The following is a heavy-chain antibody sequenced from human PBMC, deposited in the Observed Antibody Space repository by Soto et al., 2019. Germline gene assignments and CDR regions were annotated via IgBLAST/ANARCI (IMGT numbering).Heavy chain of an antibody. V-gene: IGHV1-2*02. CDR2: INPKRGGT. CDR3: ARSESPLYCSSTSCYRDNWFDP. CDR1: GYTFTGYY. D-gene: IGHD2-2*01. Sequence: QVRLVQSGAEVMKAGASVKVSCKASGYTFTGYYMHWVRQAPGEGLEWMGWINPKRGGTNYAQKFQGRVIMTRDKSISTGYKELSRLRSDDTDVYYCARSESPLYCSSTSCYRDNWFDPWGQGTLVTGSS. J-gene: IGHJ5*02.